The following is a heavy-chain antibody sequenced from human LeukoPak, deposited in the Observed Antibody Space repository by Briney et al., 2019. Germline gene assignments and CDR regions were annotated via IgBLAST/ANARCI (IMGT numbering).Heavy chain of an antibody. V-gene: IGHV3-48*04. J-gene: IGHJ4*02. CDR1: GFTFSSYN. CDR3: ARALRAFDS. D-gene: IGHD2-15*01. CDR2: ISSSSSVI. Sequence: GGSLRLSCAVSGFTFSSYNLNWVRQAPGKGLEWVSYISSSSSVIYYADSVKGRFTISRDNAKNSLYLQMNSLRAEDTAVYYCARALRAFDSWGQGTLVTVSS.